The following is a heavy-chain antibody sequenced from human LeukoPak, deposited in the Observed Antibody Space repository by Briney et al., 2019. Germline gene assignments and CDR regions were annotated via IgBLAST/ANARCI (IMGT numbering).Heavy chain of an antibody. CDR3: ARAVGPRFDP. V-gene: IGHV4-30-2*01. D-gene: IGHD4-23*01. Sequence: SQTLSLTCTVSGGSISSGGYYWSWIRQPPGKGLEWIGYIYHSGSTYYNPSLKNRVTISVDRSKNQFSLKLSSVTAADTAVYYCARAVGPRFDPWGQGTLVTVSS. J-gene: IGHJ5*02. CDR1: GGSISSGGYY. CDR2: IYHSGST.